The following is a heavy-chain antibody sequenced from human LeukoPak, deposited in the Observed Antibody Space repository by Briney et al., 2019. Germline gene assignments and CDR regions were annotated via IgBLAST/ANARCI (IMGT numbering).Heavy chain of an antibody. V-gene: IGHV3-23*01. D-gene: IGHD3-16*01. CDR2: INGTGIIT. CDR3: AKDSSQGGDYFDY. J-gene: IGHJ4*02. CDR1: GFSFSSYA. Sequence: GGSLRLSCAASGFSFSSYAMSWFRQAPGKGLEWVSAINGTGIITYYADSVKGRFTISRDNSKNTLFLQMNSLRAEDTAIYYCAKDSSQGGDYFDYWGQGTLVTVSS.